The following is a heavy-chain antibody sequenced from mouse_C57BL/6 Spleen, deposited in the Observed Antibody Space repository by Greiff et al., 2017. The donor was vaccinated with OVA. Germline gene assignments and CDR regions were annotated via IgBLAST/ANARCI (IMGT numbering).Heavy chain of an antibody. CDR3: ARNRAKLQDAMDY. J-gene: IGHJ4*01. Sequence: VQLVESGPGLVQPSQSLSITCTVSGFSFTSYGVHWVRQSPGKGLEWLGVIWSGGSTAYNAAFISRLSTRKDNSKSQVFFKMNSLQANDTAVDYGARNRAKLQDAMDYWGQGTSVTVSS. CDR2: IWSGGST. D-gene: IGHD3-3*01. V-gene: IGHV2-2*02. CDR1: GFSFTSYG.